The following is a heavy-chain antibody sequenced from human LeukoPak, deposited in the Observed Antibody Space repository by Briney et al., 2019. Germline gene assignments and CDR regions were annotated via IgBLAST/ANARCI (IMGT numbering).Heavy chain of an antibody. CDR1: GGSISSYY. V-gene: IGHV4-4*07. D-gene: IGHD3-22*01. CDR3: ARDRTYDSSGYYDY. CDR2: IYTSGST. Sequence: PSETLSLTCTVSGGSISSYYWSWIRQPAGKGLEWIGRIYTSGSTNYNPSLKSRVTMSVDTSENQFSLKLSSVTAADTAVYYCARDRTYDSSGYYDYWGQGTLATVSS. J-gene: IGHJ4*02.